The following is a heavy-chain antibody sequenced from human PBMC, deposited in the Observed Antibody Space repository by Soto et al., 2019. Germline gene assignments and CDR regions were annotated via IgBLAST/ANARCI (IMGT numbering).Heavy chain of an antibody. CDR2: IKSKTGGGTT. CDR3: TTGGARYTGAIDY. CDR1: GFTFSNVW. Sequence: EVQLVESGGDLVKPGESLRLSCAASGFTFSNVWMNWVRQAPGKGLEWVGRIKSKTGGGTTVYAAPVKGRFTISRDDSKNTLYLEMNSLKTEDTAVYYCTTGGARYTGAIDYWGQGTLVTVSS. D-gene: IGHD3-9*01. J-gene: IGHJ4*02. V-gene: IGHV3-15*07.